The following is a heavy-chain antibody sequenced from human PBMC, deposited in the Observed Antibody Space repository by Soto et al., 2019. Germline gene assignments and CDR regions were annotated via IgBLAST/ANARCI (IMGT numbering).Heavy chain of an antibody. CDR3: AKIHKTTVVTPDFDY. CDR2: ISGGGGIT. J-gene: IGHJ4*02. Sequence: GGSLRLSCAASGFTFSSYAMTWVRQAPGKGLDWVSTISGGGGITYYADSVKGRFTMSRDNSKNTLYLQMNSLRAEDTAVYYCAKIHKTTVVTPDFDYWGQGSLVTVSS. V-gene: IGHV3-23*01. D-gene: IGHD4-17*01. CDR1: GFTFSSYA.